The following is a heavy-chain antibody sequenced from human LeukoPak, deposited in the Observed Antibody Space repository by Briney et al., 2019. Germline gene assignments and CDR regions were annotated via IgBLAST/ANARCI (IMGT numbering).Heavy chain of an antibody. V-gene: IGHV3-23*01. Sequence: GGSLRLSCAASGFTFSSYGMSWVRQAPGKGLEWVSAISGSGGSTYYADSVKGRFTISRDNSKNTLYLQMNSLRAEDTAVYYCAKEYYDILTGHSGFDYWGQGTLVTVSS. CDR2: ISGSGGST. J-gene: IGHJ4*02. D-gene: IGHD3-9*01. CDR3: AKEYYDILTGHSGFDY. CDR1: GFTFSSYG.